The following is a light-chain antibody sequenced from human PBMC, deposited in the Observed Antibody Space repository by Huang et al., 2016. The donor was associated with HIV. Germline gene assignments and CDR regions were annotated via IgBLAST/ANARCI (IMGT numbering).Light chain of an antibody. V-gene: IGKV1-NL1*01. CDR1: QGISNS. CDR3: QQYCSTPPIT. Sequence: DIQMTQSPSSLSASVGDRVTITCRASQGISNSLAWYQQKPGKVPKLLLYAASRLKSGVPSRFSGSGSGTDYTLTISSLQPEDFATYYCQQYCSTPPITFGQGTRLEIK. CDR2: AAS. J-gene: IGKJ5*01.